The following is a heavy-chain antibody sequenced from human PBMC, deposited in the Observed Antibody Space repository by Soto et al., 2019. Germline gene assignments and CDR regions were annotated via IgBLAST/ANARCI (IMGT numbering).Heavy chain of an antibody. CDR1: GFTFTSSA. CDR3: AAQYDFWSGYYYRYYYYMDV. J-gene: IGHJ6*03. D-gene: IGHD3-3*01. V-gene: IGHV1-58*02. CDR2: IVVGSGNT. Sequence: GASVKVSCKASGFTFTSSAMQWVRQARGQRLEWIGWIVVGSGNTNYAQKFQERVTITRDMSTSTAYMELSSLRSEDTAVYYCAAQYDFWSGYYYRYYYYMDVWGKGTTVTVSS.